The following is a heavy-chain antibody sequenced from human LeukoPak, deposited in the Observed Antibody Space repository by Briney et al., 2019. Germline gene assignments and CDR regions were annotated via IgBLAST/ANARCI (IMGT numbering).Heavy chain of an antibody. D-gene: IGHD2-2*01. J-gene: IGHJ3*02. CDR3: VKSNSRYQPWTLDI. Sequence: SETLSLTCTVSSGSFSSYYWTWIRQPPGKGLEWIGYVYYSGATNYSPSLKSRVTISVDTSNNQLSLKVNSVTAADTAMYYCVKSNSRYQPWTLDIWGRGTMVTVSS. V-gene: IGHV4-59*01. CDR2: VYYSGAT. CDR1: SGSFSSYY.